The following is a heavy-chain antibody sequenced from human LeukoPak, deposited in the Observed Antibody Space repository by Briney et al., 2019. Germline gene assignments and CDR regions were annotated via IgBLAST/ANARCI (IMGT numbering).Heavy chain of an antibody. CDR1: GFTFGSYA. D-gene: IGHD3-10*01. Sequence: GGSLRLSCAASGFTFGSYATTWVRQAPGKGLEWVSAIGSGGGSTSYADSVKGRFTISRDNSKNTLYLQMNSLRAEDTAVYYCAKDRSGSGSYYPDYWGQGTLVTVSS. CDR2: IGSGGGST. V-gene: IGHV3-23*01. J-gene: IGHJ4*02. CDR3: AKDRSGSGSYYPDY.